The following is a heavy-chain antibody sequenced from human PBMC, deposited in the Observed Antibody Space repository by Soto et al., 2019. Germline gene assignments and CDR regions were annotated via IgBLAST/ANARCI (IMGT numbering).Heavy chain of an antibody. J-gene: IGHJ3*02. D-gene: IGHD5-12*01. CDR3: DKDRGGKDWENEDLEI. CDR1: GYSFSNYY. V-gene: IGHV1-46*03. Sequence: QVNLVQSGAEVKKPGASVKLSCQASGYSFSNYYMHWVRQAPGQGLEWMGIIKPSDGDTIYAQSFQGRVTVTGETSTSTVYMELKSLPSEDTDVYYCDKDRGGKDWENEDLEIWGQGTMVTVSS. CDR2: IKPSDGDT.